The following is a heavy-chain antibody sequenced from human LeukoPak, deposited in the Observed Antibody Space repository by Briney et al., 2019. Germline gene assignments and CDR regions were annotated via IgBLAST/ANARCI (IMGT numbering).Heavy chain of an antibody. J-gene: IGHJ4*02. Sequence: PSETLSLTCTVSGGSISSSSYYWGWIRQPPGKGLEWIGTIYYSGSTYYNPSLKSRVTISVGTSKNQFSLKLSSVTAADTAVYYCARNVQGLTVTPDHWGQGTLVTVSS. D-gene: IGHD4-17*01. V-gene: IGHV4-39*01. CDR2: IYYSGST. CDR3: ARNVQGLTVTPDH. CDR1: GGSISSSSYY.